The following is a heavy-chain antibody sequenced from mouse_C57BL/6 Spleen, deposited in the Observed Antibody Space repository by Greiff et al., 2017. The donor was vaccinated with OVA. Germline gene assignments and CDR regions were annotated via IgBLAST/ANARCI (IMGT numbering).Heavy chain of an antibody. CDR1: GYSITSGYY. J-gene: IGHJ4*01. D-gene: IGHD1-1*01. CDR3: ASYGSSPDYYARDY. V-gene: IGHV3-6*01. CDR2: ISYDGSN. Sequence: VQLQQSGPGLVKPSQSLSLTCSVTGYSITSGYYWNWIRQFPGNKLEWMGYISYDGSNNYNPSLKNRISITRDTSKNQFFLKLNSVTTEDTATYYCASYGSSPDYYARDYWGQGTSVTVSS.